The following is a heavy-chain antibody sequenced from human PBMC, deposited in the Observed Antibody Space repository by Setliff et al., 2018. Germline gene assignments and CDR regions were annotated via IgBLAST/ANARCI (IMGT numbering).Heavy chain of an antibody. CDR3: ASSSGGNYEAYFDY. CDR1: GFTFDDYD. CDR2: IHWNGGSP. J-gene: IGHJ4*02. V-gene: IGHV3-20*04. Sequence: PGGSLRLSCAASGFTFDDYDMSWVRQPPGKGLEWVSGIHWNGGSPDYAGSVKGRFTISRDNAKNSLYLQMNSLSPEDTALYYCASSSGGNYEAYFDYWGQGTLVTVSS. D-gene: IGHD2-15*01.